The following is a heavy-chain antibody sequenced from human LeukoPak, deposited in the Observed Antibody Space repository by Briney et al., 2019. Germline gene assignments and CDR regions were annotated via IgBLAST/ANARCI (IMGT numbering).Heavy chain of an antibody. V-gene: IGHV1-8*01. CDR1: GYTFTSYD. CDR3: ARGPDYDFWSGLGYYYYYYMDV. Sequence: ASVKVSCKASGYTFTSYDINRVRQATGRGLEWMGWMNPNSGNTGYAQKFQGRVTMTRNTSISTAYMELSSLRSEDTAVYYCARGPDYDFWSGLGYYYYYYMDVWGKGTTVTVSS. D-gene: IGHD3-3*01. CDR2: MNPNSGNT. J-gene: IGHJ6*03.